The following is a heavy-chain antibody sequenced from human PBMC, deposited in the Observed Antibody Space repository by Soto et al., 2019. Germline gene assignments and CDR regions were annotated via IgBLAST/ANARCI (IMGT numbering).Heavy chain of an antibody. J-gene: IGHJ4*02. V-gene: IGHV1-18*01. CDR2: ISTYKGDT. D-gene: IGHD4-17*01. Sequence: QVQLVQSGAEVKKPGASVKVSCNASGYTFTSYGISWVRQAPGQGLEWRGWISTYKGDTHYAQKLQGRVTLTTDTSTSTAYMELRSLRSDDTAVYYGARANGDYYFDYWGQGTLVTVST. CDR3: ARANGDYYFDY. CDR1: GYTFTSYG.